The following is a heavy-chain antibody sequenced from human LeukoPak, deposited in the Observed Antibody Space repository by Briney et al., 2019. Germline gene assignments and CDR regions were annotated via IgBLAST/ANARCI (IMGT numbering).Heavy chain of an antibody. Sequence: GGSLRLSCAASGFTFSSYGMSWVRQAPGKGLEWVANIKQDGSEKYYVDSVKGRFTISRDNAKNSLYLQMNSLRAEDTAVYYCARDTRIQLWLSAFDIWGQGTMVTVSS. V-gene: IGHV3-7*01. D-gene: IGHD5-18*01. CDR2: IKQDGSEK. J-gene: IGHJ3*02. CDR1: GFTFSSYG. CDR3: ARDTRIQLWLSAFDI.